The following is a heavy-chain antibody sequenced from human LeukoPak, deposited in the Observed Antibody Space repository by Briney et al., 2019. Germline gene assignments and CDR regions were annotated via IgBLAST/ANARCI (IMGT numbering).Heavy chain of an antibody. J-gene: IGHJ5*02. CDR3: ARLVYSGGDP. V-gene: IGHV4-34*01. D-gene: IGHD1-26*01. CDR1: GGSINTYY. CDR2: INHSGST. Sequence: SETLSLTCTVSGGSINTYYWSWIRQPPGKGLEWIGEINHSGSTNYNPSLKSRVTISVDTSKNQFSLKLSSVTAADTAVYYCARLVYSGGDPWGQGTLVTVSS.